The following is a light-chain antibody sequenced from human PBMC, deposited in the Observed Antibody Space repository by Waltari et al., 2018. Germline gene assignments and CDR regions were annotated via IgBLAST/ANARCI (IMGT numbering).Light chain of an antibody. CDR1: SGAIGDYNS. Sequence: QSALTQPPSASGSPGQSVTISCTGTSGAIGDYNSVSWYQQHPGRAPKLMIYEVTKRPSGVPDRFSGSRSGNPASLTVSGLQTEDDADYFCSSYADSNVLFGGGTKLTVL. CDR3: SSYADSNVL. V-gene: IGLV2-8*01. CDR2: EVT. J-gene: IGLJ2*01.